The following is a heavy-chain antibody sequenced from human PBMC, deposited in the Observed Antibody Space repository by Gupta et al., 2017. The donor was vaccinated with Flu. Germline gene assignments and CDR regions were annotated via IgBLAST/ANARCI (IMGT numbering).Heavy chain of an antibody. CDR2: ISDNSVYT. Sequence: EVQLLESGGDSVQPGGPLRLACAASGFTFRSYTMRWFRHAPGKGLAWVSAISDNSVYTYYADSVTGRFTISRDNSKNTLFLQLNSLRAEDTAVYYCVKGSSSARPYYFDYWGQGTLVTVSS. CDR3: VKGSSSARPYYFDY. D-gene: IGHD6-6*01. CDR1: GFTFRSYT. V-gene: IGHV3-23*01. J-gene: IGHJ4*01.